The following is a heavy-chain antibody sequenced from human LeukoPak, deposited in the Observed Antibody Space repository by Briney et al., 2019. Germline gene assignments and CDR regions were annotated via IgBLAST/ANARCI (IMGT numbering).Heavy chain of an antibody. Sequence: GGSLRLSCTPSGFTLINYSMSWVRQAPGKGLEWVSSISTNTACIYYADPVRGRYTLSRENTENSLYLQTDSLTADDTAVYFCACLRGPSDYWGQGTLVTVSS. V-gene: IGHV3-21*01. CDR3: ACLRGPSDY. D-gene: IGHD4-17*01. CDR1: GFTLINYS. CDR2: ISTNTACI. J-gene: IGHJ4*02.